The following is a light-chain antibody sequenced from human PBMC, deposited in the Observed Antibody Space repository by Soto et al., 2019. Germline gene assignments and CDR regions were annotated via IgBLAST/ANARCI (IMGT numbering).Light chain of an antibody. CDR2: EVS. Sequence: QSALTQPASVSGSPGQSITISCTGTSSDVGGYNYVSWYQQHPGKAPKLMIYEVSNRPSGVSNRFSGSKSGNTASLTISGLQAEDEADYYCSSYTSSSTSGLVVFGGGTKLTVL. V-gene: IGLV2-14*01. CDR3: SSYTSSSTSGLVV. CDR1: SSDVGGYNY. J-gene: IGLJ2*01.